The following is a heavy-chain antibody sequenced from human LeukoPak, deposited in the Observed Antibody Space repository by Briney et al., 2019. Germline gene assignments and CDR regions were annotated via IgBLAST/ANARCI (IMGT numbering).Heavy chain of an antibody. J-gene: IGHJ6*02. Sequence: GGSLRLSCAASAXIFSSYWMHWVRQAPGKGLVWVARIKSDGSSTSYADSVKGRFTISRDNAKNTLYLQMNSLRAEDTAVYYCARAYGMDVWGQGTTVTVSS. CDR3: ARAYGMDV. V-gene: IGHV3-74*01. CDR1: AXIFSSYW. CDR2: IKSDGSST.